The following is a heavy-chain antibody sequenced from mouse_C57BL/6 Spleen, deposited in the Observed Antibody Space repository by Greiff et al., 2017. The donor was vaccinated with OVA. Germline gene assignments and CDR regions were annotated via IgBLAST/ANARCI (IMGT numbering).Heavy chain of an antibody. CDR2: IDPEDGDT. CDR1: GFNIKDYY. D-gene: IGHD2-1*01. J-gene: IGHJ3*01. CDR3: TGGIYYGNAAWFAY. V-gene: IGHV14-1*01. Sequence: EVKLQESGAELVRPGASVKLSCTASGFNIKDYYMHWVKQRPEQGLEWIGRIDPEDGDTEYAPKFQGKATMTADTSSNTAYLQLSSLTSEDTAVYYCTGGIYYGNAAWFAYWGQGTLVTVSA.